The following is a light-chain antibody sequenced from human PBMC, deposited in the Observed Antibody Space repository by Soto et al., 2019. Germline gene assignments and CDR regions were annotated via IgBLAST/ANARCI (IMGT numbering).Light chain of an antibody. CDR3: QQYDNLPLT. Sequence: DIQMTQSPSSLSASVGDRVTITCQASQDIRNSLNWYQQKPGQAPKLLIYDASNLETGVPSRFSGSGSGTDFTFTISILQPEDIATYYCQQYDNLPLTCGGGTKVEIK. CDR1: QDIRNS. V-gene: IGKV1-33*01. CDR2: DAS. J-gene: IGKJ4*01.